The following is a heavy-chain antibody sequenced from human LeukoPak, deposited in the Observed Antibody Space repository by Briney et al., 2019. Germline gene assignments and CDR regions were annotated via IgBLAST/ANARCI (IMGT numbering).Heavy chain of an antibody. D-gene: IGHD6-6*01. V-gene: IGHV3-74*01. CDR1: GFTFSRYW. CDR3: ARGPYFASSSGYYYFYIDV. J-gene: IGHJ6*03. CDR2: VKRDGSPT. Sequence: PGGSLRLSCAAAGFTFSRYWMHWARQAPGKALVWVSRVKRDGSPTTYADSVKGRFTISRDNAKNTLYLQMNSLRAEDTAVYYCARGPYFASSSGYYYFYIDVWRKGSTVTVSS.